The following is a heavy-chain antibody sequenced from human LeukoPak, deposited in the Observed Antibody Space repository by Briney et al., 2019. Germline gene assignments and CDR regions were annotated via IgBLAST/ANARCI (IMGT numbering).Heavy chain of an antibody. CDR3: ARELYDSSGYLDAFDI. V-gene: IGHV4-59*01. Sequence: SETLSLTCTVSGGSISSYYWSWIRQPPGKGLEWIGYIYYSGSTNYNPSLKSRVTISVDTSKNQFSLKLSSVTAADTAVYYCARELYDSSGYLDAFDIWSQGTMVTVSS. J-gene: IGHJ3*02. CDR2: IYYSGST. D-gene: IGHD3-22*01. CDR1: GGSISSYY.